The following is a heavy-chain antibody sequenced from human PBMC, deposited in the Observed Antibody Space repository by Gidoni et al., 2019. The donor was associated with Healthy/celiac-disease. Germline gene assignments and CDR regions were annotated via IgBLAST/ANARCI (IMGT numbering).Heavy chain of an antibody. CDR3: ARVGGDYGLGAFDI. CDR1: GGSISSGGYS. Sequence: QVQLQESGPGLVKPSQTLSLTCTVSGGSISSGGYSWSWIRQHPGKGLEWIGYIYYSGSTYYNPSLKSRVTISVDTSKNQFSLKLSSVTAADTAVYYCARVGGDYGLGAFDIWGQGTMVTVSS. V-gene: IGHV4-31*03. CDR2: IYYSGST. J-gene: IGHJ3*02. D-gene: IGHD4-17*01.